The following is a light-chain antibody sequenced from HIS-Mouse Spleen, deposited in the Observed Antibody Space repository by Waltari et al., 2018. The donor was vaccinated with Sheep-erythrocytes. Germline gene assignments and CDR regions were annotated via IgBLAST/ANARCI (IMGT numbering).Light chain of an antibody. J-gene: IGLJ2*01. V-gene: IGLV2-23*01. Sequence: QSALTQPASVSGSPGQSITISCTGTSSDVGSYNLVSWYQQHPGKAPKLMIYEGSKRPSGVSNGFAGSKSGKTASLTISGLQAEDEADYYCCSYAGSSTVVFGGGTKLTVL. CDR3: CSYAGSSTVV. CDR2: EGS. CDR1: SSDVGSYNL.